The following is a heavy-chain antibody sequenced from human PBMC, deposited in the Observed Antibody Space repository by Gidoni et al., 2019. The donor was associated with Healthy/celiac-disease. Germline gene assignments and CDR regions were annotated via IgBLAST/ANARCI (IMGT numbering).Heavy chain of an antibody. J-gene: IGHJ4*02. CDR1: GGSFSVYY. Sequence: QVQLQQWGAGLLKPSETLSLTCAVYGGSFSVYYWSWIRQPPGNGLEWIGEINHSGSTNYNPSLKSRVTISVDTSKNQLSLKLSSVTAADTAVYYCARGKFPRLDYWGQGTLVTVSS. CDR2: INHSGST. CDR3: ARGKFPRLDY. V-gene: IGHV4-34*01.